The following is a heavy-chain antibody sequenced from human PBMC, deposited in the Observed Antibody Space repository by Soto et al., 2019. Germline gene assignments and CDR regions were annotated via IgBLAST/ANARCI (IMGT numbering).Heavy chain of an antibody. D-gene: IGHD2-21*01. J-gene: IGHJ4*02. Sequence: GGSLRLSCEGSGFTFSRYSMNWVRQAPGKGLEWVASISSTSTYIYYGDFVKGRFSIARDNAKNSLYLQMDSLRDEDTALYYCASEYCSGNSCYSRFFDYWGQGTLVTVSS. CDR2: ISSTSTYI. CDR3: ASEYCSGNSCYSRFFDY. CDR1: GFTFSRYS. V-gene: IGHV3-21*06.